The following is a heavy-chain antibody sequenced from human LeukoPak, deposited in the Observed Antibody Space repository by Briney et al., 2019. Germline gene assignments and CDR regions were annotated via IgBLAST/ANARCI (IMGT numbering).Heavy chain of an antibody. V-gene: IGHV1-58*02. CDR2: IVVGSGDT. J-gene: IGHJ3*02. Sequence: SVRVSCKASGFTSTTSTMQWVRQARGQRLEWIGWIVVGSGDTNYAEKFQERVTITRDMSTSTVYMELSSLRSDDTAVYYCAADQPRYPDAFDIWGQGTMVTVSS. CDR1: GFTSTTST. CDR3: AADQPRYPDAFDI. D-gene: IGHD1-1*01.